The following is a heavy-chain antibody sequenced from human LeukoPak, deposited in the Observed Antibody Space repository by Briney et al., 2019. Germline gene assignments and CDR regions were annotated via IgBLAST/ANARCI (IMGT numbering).Heavy chain of an antibody. J-gene: IGHJ4*02. V-gene: IGHV1-2*02. D-gene: IGHD5-18*01. Sequence: ASVKVSCKAFGYTFTDYHMHWVRQAPGQGLEWMGWINPNSGDTNYAQKFQGRVTMTRDTSISTAYMELSRLRSDDTAVYYCARDGIGDTAMVSPDYWGQGALVTVSS. CDR2: INPNSGDT. CDR3: ARDGIGDTAMVSPDY. CDR1: GYTFTDYH.